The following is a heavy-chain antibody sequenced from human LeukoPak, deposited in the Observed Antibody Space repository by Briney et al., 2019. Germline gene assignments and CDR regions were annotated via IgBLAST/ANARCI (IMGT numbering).Heavy chain of an antibody. V-gene: IGHV4-34*01. CDR1: GGSFSGYY. D-gene: IGHD1-14*01. J-gene: IGHJ5*02. CDR3: ANLTPPSWWFDP. Sequence: SETLSLTCAVYGGSFSGYYWSWIRQPPGKGLEWIGEINHSGSTNYNPSLKSRVTISVDTSKNQFSLKLSSVTAADTAVYYCANLTPPSWWFDPWGQGTLVTVSS. CDR2: INHSGST.